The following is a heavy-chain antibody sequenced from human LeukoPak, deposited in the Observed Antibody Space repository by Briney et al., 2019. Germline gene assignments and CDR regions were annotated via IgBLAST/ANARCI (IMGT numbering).Heavy chain of an antibody. CDR2: ISRSGGST. CDR3: AKVIFRWQQPDY. CDR1: GFTFSSYA. D-gene: IGHD6-13*01. Sequence: HAGGSLRLSCAASGFTFSSYAMSWVRQAPGKGLEWVSAISRSGGSTYYADSVKGRFTISRDNSKNTLYLQINSLRAEDRAVYYCAKVIFRWQQPDYWGQGTLVTVSS. V-gene: IGHV3-23*01. J-gene: IGHJ4*02.